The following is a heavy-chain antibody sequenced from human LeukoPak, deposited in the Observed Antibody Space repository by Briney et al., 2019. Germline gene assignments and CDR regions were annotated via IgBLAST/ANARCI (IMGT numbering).Heavy chain of an antibody. CDR2: IYYSGST. CDR1: GGSISSYY. CDR3: ARGVQWLGGYYFDY. V-gene: IGHV4-59*01. Sequence: SETLSLTXSVSGGSISSYYWSWIRQPPGKGLEWIGYIYYSGSTNYNPSLKSRVTISVDTSKNQFSLKLSSVTAADTAVYYCARGVQWLGGYYFDYWGQGTLVTVSS. J-gene: IGHJ4*02. D-gene: IGHD6-19*01.